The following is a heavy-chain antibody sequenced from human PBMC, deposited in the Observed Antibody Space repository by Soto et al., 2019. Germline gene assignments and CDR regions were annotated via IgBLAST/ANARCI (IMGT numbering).Heavy chain of an antibody. Sequence: CTAFRFTFIVYAIHWVRQDPGHRLEWMGWINAGATNTKYSQKFQGRVTITRDTSATTGYMELSSLTSDDSGLYDCARVGGWYVGHWG. D-gene: IGHD6-19*01. CDR1: RFTFIVYA. CDR3: ARVGGWYVGH. V-gene: IGHV1-3*01. CDR2: INAGATNT. J-gene: IGHJ1*01.